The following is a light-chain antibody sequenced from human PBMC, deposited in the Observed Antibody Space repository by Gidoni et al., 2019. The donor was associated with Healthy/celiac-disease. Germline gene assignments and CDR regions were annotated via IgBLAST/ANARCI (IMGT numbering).Light chain of an antibody. CDR2: DNS. J-gene: IGLJ2*01. V-gene: IGLV1-40*01. CDR1: SSNIGAGYD. CDR3: QSYDSSLSGWVV. Sequence: PVLTQPPSVSAAPGQRVTISCTGSSSNIGAGYDVHWYQQRPGTAPKLLIYDNSNRPSGVPDRFSGSKSGTSASLAITVLQAEDEADYYCQSYDSSLSGWVVFGGGTKLTVL.